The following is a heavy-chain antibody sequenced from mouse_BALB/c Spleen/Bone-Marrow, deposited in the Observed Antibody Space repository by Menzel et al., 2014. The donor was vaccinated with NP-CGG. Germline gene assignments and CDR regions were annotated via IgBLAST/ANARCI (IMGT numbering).Heavy chain of an antibody. D-gene: IGHD2-14*01. V-gene: IGHV1-80*01. CDR1: GYAFGAYW. J-gene: IGHJ2*01. CDR3: AVYYRCDLDY. Sequence: VQGVESGAELVRPGSSVKISCKASGYAFGAYWMNWVRQRPGQGLEWIGQLFPGDGDTNYNGKFRGKVILSADKSSSTAYMQLSSLTSEDSAVYFCAVYYRCDLDYWGQGTTLTVSS. CDR2: LFPGDGDT.